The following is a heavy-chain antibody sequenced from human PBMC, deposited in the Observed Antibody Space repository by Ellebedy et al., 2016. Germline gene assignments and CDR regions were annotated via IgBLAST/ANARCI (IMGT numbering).Heavy chain of an antibody. CDR3: ARGGMQYFEY. J-gene: IGHJ4*02. CDR1: GFTFSSQT. CDR2: INNNGDGT. D-gene: IGHD2-8*01. Sequence: GESLKISCAASGFTFSSQTMSWVRQASGKGPEWVSSINNNGDGTFYADSVKGRFTTSRDNSKNTLYLQLNSLRAEDTAIYYCARGGMQYFEYWGQGTLVTVSS. V-gene: IGHV3-23*01.